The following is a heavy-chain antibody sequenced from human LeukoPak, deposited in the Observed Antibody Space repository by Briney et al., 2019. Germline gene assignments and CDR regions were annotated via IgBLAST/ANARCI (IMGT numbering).Heavy chain of an antibody. V-gene: IGHV4-4*07. D-gene: IGHD2-2*01. CDR1: GGSISSYY. J-gene: IGHJ1*01. CDR3: ASQDIVVVSTSAEYFQH. Sequence: PSETLSLTCTVSGGSISSYYWSCIPQPAGKGLEWIGRIYTSGSTNYNPSLKSRVTMSVDTTMNQYSLKLSSVTAADTAVYYCASQDIVVVSTSAEYFQHWGQGTLVTVSS. CDR2: IYTSGST.